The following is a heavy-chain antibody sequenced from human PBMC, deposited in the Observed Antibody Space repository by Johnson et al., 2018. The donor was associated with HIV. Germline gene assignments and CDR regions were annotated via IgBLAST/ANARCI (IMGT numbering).Heavy chain of an antibody. D-gene: IGHD6-19*01. Sequence: QVQLVESGGGVVQPGGSLRLSCAASGFTFSSYGMDWVRQAPGQGLEWVAAISYDGSSQYYADAVKGRFTISRDNSKNTLYLEMNSLRAEDTTVYYCAKGSGSGWLRDAFDIWGQGTMVTVSS. CDR1: GFTFSSYG. J-gene: IGHJ3*02. CDR3: AKGSGSGWLRDAFDI. CDR2: ISYDGSSQ. V-gene: IGHV3-30*18.